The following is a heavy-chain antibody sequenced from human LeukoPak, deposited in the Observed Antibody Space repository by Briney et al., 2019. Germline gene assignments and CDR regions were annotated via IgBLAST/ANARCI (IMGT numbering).Heavy chain of an antibody. D-gene: IGHD3-16*01. CDR3: SGVRRGGRCGVYYYYYGMDV. J-gene: IGHJ6*02. Sequence: SETLSLTCTASGGSISSYYWSWIRQPPGKGLEWIGYIYYSGSTNYNPSLKRRVTISVDTTKNHFSLKLISVTAADTAVLYCSGVRRGGRCGVYYYYYGMDVWGQGTTVNVSS. CDR1: GGSISSYY. CDR2: IYYSGST. V-gene: IGHV4-59*01.